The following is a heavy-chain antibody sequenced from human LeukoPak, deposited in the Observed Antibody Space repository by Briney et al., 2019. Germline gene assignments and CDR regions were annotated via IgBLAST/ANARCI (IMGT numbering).Heavy chain of an antibody. CDR3: ARVFMVRGVIIGNDAFDI. CDR2: IYTSGST. D-gene: IGHD3-10*01. Sequence: ASETLSLTCTVSGGSISSYYWSWIQQPAGKGLEWIGRIYTSGSTNYNPSLKSRVTMSVDTSKNQFSLKLSSVTAADTAVYYCARVFMVRGVIIGNDAFDIWGQGSMVTVSS. J-gene: IGHJ3*02. V-gene: IGHV4-4*07. CDR1: GGSISSYY.